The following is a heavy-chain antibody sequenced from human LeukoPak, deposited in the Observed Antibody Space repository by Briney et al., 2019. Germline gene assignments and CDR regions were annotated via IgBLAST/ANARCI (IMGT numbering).Heavy chain of an antibody. CDR1: GFTFSNYG. Sequence: PGGSLRLSCAASGFTFSNYGMHWVRQAPGKGLEWVAVIWYDGSNKYYGDSVKGRFTISRDNSKNTLYLQMNSLRAEDTAVYYCARDTRDYYDSSGHYYVGTFDFWGQGTLVTVS. D-gene: IGHD3-22*01. CDR2: IWYDGSNK. CDR3: ARDTRDYYDSSGHYYVGTFDF. J-gene: IGHJ4*02. V-gene: IGHV3-33*01.